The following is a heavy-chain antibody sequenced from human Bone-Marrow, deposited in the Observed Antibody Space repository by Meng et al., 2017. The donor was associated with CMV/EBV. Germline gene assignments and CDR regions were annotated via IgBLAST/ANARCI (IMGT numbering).Heavy chain of an antibody. V-gene: IGHV3-30*18. CDR2: ISFDGSNK. D-gene: IGHD3-22*01. J-gene: IGHJ4*02. Sequence: ASGFTFSSYGMHWVRQAPGKGLEWVAVISFDGSNKYSADSVKGRFTISRDNFKNTLYLQMNSLRAEDTAVYYCAKDTDDSSVYYPDYWGQGTLVTVSS. CDR1: GFTFSSYG. CDR3: AKDTDDSSVYYPDY.